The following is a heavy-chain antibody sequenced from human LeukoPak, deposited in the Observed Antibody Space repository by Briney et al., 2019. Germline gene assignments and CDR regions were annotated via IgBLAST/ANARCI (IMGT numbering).Heavy chain of an antibody. D-gene: IGHD3-10*01. Sequence: GASVKVSCKASGYTFTSYGISWVRQAPGQGLEWMGWISAYNGNTNYAQKLQGRVTMTTDTSTSTAYMELRSLRSDDTAVYYCARVSRITMVRGNFDYWGQGTLVTVSS. J-gene: IGHJ4*02. CDR3: ARVSRITMVRGNFDY. CDR2: ISAYNGNT. CDR1: GYTFTSYG. V-gene: IGHV1-18*01.